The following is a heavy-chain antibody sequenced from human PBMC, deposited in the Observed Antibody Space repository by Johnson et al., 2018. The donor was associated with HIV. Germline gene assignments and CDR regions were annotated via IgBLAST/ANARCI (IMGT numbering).Heavy chain of an antibody. CDR3: ASGDDDGF. V-gene: IGHV3-30-3*01. J-gene: IGHJ3*01. D-gene: IGHD5-12*01. Sequence: QVQLVESGGGVVQPGRSLRLSCAASGFTFSSYAVHWVRQAPGKGLEWVAVISYDGSNKYYADSVKGRFTISRDNSRNTLYLQMNSLRPEDTAVYYCASGDDDGFWGRGTMVTVSS. CDR2: ISYDGSNK. CDR1: GFTFSSYA.